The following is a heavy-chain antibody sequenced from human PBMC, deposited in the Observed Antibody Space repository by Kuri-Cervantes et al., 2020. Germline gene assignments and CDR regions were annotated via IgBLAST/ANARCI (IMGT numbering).Heavy chain of an antibody. CDR2: INAGNGDT. D-gene: IGHD1-7*01. CDR3: ATQGGELLYAFDI. J-gene: IGHJ3*02. CDR1: GYTFTSYA. V-gene: IGHV1-3*03. Sequence: ASVKVSCKASGYTFTSYAMHWVRQAPGQRLEWMGWINAGNGDTKYSQEFLGRVTFIRDTSATTVYMELSSLRSEDTAVYYCATQGGELLYAFDIWGQGTMVTVSS.